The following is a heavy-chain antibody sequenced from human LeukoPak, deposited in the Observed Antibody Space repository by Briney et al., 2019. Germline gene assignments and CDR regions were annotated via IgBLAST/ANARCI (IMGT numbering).Heavy chain of an antibody. CDR3: AKPKNYGDYSY. V-gene: IGHV3-23*01. CDR1: GYTFSSYA. CDR2: ISGSDGST. J-gene: IGHJ4*02. D-gene: IGHD4-17*01. Sequence: GGSLRLSCAASGYTFSSYAMSWVRQAPGKGLEWVSAISGSDGSTYYADSVKGRFTISRDNSKNTLYLQMNSLRAEDTAVYYCAKPKNYGDYSYWGQGTLVTVSS.